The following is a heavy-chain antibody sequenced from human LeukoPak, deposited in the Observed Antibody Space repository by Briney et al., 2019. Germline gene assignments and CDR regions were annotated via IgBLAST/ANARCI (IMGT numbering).Heavy chain of an antibody. V-gene: IGHV3-49*04. CDR3: TRSGAGRDYLDF. Sequence: GGSLRLSXTASGFAFDDYAMDWVRQSPGKGLEWVGFIRSRAYGATPEYAASVKGRFTISRDDSKRIAFLQMNSLQTEDTAVYYCTRSGAGRDYLDFWGQGTTVTVSS. J-gene: IGHJ4*02. D-gene: IGHD6-13*01. CDR1: GFAFDDYA. CDR2: IRSRAYGATP.